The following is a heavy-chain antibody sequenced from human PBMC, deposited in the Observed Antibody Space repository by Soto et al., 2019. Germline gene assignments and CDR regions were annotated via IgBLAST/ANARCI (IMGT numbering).Heavy chain of an antibody. CDR1: GFTFGSYS. Sequence: LRLSCAASGFTFGSYSMNWVRQAPGKGLEWVSYISSSSSTIYYADSVKGRFTISRDNAKNSLYLQMNSLRAEDTAVYYCARGVRFLEWFPAYYYYMDVWGKGTTVTVSS. D-gene: IGHD3-3*01. V-gene: IGHV3-48*01. CDR3: ARGVRFLEWFPAYYYYMDV. CDR2: ISSSSSTI. J-gene: IGHJ6*03.